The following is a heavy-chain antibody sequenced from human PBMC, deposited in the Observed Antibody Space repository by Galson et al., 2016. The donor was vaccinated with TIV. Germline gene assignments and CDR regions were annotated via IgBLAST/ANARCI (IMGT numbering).Heavy chain of an antibody. CDR1: GSTFSDHF. V-gene: IGHV3-72*01. J-gene: IGHJ4*02. Sequence: SLRLSCAASGSTFSDHFVDWVRQAPGEGLQWVGRARNKAGSYITDYAASVKGRFTISRDDSKNSLYLQMNSLKTEDTAVYYCARDQSGSYVDWGQGTLVTVSS. D-gene: IGHD1-26*01. CDR3: ARDQSGSYVD. CDR2: ARNKAGSYIT.